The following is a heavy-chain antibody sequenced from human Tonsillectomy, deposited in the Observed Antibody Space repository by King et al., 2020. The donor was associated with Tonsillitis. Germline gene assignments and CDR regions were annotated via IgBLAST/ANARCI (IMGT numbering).Heavy chain of an antibody. V-gene: IGHV1-18*04. CDR1: GYTFSSHG. J-gene: IGHJ4*02. D-gene: IGHD3-3*01. CDR3: AGGVLSSLFDS. Sequence: QLVQSGPEVKKPGASVNVSCKASGYTFSSHGINWVRQAPGQGLEWMGWISGYNGNTKYPQNFQGRVTMTTDTSTRTAYMELRSLRSDDTAVYYCAGGVLSSLFDSWGQGTLVTVSS. CDR2: ISGYNGNT.